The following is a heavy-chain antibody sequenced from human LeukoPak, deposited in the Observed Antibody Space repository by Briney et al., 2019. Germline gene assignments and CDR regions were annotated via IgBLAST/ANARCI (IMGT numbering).Heavy chain of an antibody. CDR2: INPSAGST. CDR3: ARGGRELLYYYYYMDV. V-gene: IGHV1-46*01. D-gene: IGHD1-26*01. J-gene: IGHJ6*03. Sequence: ASVKVSCKASGYTFTSCYMHWVRQAPGQGLEWMGIINPSAGSTTYAQKFQGRVTMTRDMSTRTVYMELSSLRSEDTAVYYCARGGRELLYYYYYMDVWGKGTTVTVSS. CDR1: GYTFTSCY.